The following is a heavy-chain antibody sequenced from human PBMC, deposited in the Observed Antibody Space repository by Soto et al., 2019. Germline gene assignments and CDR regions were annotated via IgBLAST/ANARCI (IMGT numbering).Heavy chain of an antibody. CDR3: ARDNPFTMIVVVMNAFDI. D-gene: IGHD3-22*01. J-gene: IGHJ3*02. CDR2: ISAYNGNT. CDR1: VYTFTSYG. V-gene: IGHV1-18*01. Sequence: ASVKVSCKASVYTFTSYGISWVRQAPGQRLEWMGWISAYNGNTNYAQKLQGRVTMTTDTSTSTAYMELRSLRSDDTAVYYCARDNPFTMIVVVMNAFDIWGQGTMVTVS.